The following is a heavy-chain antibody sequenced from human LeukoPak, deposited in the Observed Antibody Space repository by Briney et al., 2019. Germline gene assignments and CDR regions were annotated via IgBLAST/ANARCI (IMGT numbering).Heavy chain of an antibody. V-gene: IGHV4-4*07. D-gene: IGHD3-16*01. J-gene: IGHJ5*02. CDR3: ARGRYAYYQTATYNWFDP. CDR2: IYTNGST. CDR1: GGSISSYY. Sequence: SETLSLICTVSGGSISSYYWSWIRQPAGKGLEWIVRIYTNGSTNYNPSLKSRVTMSVDTSKNQFSLKLSSVTAADTAVYYCARGRYAYYQTATYNWFDPWGQGTLVTVSS.